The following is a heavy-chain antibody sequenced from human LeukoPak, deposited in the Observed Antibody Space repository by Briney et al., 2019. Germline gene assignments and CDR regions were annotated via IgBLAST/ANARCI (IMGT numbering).Heavy chain of an antibody. Sequence: SETLSLTCTVSGGSLSSGSYYWSWIRQPAGKGLEWIGRIYTSGSTNYNPSLKSRVTISVDTSKNQFPLKLSSVTAADTAVYYCAAEIIDIVVVPAALYYFDYWGQGTLVTVSS. J-gene: IGHJ4*02. D-gene: IGHD2-2*01. V-gene: IGHV4-61*02. CDR2: IYTSGST. CDR1: GGSLSSGSYY. CDR3: AAEIIDIVVVPAALYYFDY.